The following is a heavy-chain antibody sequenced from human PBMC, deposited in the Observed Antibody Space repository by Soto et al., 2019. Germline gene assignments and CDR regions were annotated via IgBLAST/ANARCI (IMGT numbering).Heavy chain of an antibody. CDR2: IYYSGGT. Sequence: SETRSRTWTVSGGSISSYCWSWIRQPPGKGLEWIGYIYYSGGTNYNPSLKSRVTISVDTSKNQFSLKLSSVTAADTAVYYCARAGGSSWYYYYGMDVWGQGTTVTVSS. D-gene: IGHD6-13*01. CDR1: GGSISSYC. V-gene: IGHV4-59*01. J-gene: IGHJ6*02. CDR3: ARAGGSSWYYYYGMDV.